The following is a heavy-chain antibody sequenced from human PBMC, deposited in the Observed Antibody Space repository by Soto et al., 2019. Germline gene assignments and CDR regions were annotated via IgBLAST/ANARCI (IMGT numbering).Heavy chain of an antibody. Sequence: PSETLSLAGAFYCGFINVSIWCTCLRLTTWRGLEWIGDIYPSGTTNYNPSLKTRVTISLDKSTNQFSLRLTSVTAADTAVYYCARKGWRFGVVPRGGLAPWGQGSLVTVSS. D-gene: IGHD3-3*01. CDR1: CGFINVSIW. CDR2: IYPSGTT. J-gene: IGHJ5*02. V-gene: IGHV4-4*02. CDR3: ARKGWRFGVVPRGGLAP.